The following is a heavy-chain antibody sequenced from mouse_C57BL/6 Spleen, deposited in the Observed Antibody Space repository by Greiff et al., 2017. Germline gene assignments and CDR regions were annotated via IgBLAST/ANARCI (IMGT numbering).Heavy chain of an antibody. CDR1: GYTFTSYW. Sequence: VQLQQPGAELVKPGASVKLSCKASGYTFTSYWMQWVKQRPGQGLEWIGEIDPSDSYTNYNQKFKGKATLTVDTSSSTAYMQLSSLTSEDSAVYYCATYYDYDTYAMDYWGQGTSVTVSS. CDR2: IDPSDSYT. D-gene: IGHD2-4*01. J-gene: IGHJ4*01. V-gene: IGHV1-50*01. CDR3: ATYYDYDTYAMDY.